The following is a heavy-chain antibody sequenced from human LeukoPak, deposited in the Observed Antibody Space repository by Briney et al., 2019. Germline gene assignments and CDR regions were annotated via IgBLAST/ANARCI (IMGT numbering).Heavy chain of an antibody. D-gene: IGHD3-22*01. J-gene: IGHJ4*02. CDR1: GFTFSSFA. Sequence: GGSLRLSCAASGFTFSSFAMSWVRQAPGKGLEWVSGISSNSVPRTYYTDSVKGRFTISRDNSKDTLNLEMNSLRAEDTAVYYCAAAGRGDSSGYYYWGQGTLVTVPS. CDR2: ISSNSVPRT. V-gene: IGHV3-23*01. CDR3: AAAGRGDSSGYYY.